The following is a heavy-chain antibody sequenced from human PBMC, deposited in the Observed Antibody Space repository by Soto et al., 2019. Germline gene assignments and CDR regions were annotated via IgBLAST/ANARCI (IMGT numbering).Heavy chain of an antibody. D-gene: IGHD1-20*01. Sequence: SEALSVNRPDSGSSMSVHSYYWTWIRQPPGKGLEWIGSSYYSGTTYFNPSLKSRATISVDTSKNQFSLRLTSVTAADTAIYYCTRRYNWNDKYFDPWGPGALVTVSS. CDR1: GSSMSVHSYY. CDR2: SYYSGTT. CDR3: TRRYNWNDKYFDP. J-gene: IGHJ5*02. V-gene: IGHV4-39*01.